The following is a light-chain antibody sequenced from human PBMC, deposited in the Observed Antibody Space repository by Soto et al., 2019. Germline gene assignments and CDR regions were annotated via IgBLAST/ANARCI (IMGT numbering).Light chain of an antibody. Sequence: QSALTQPRSMSGSPGQSVTFSCTGTSSDVGGYYYVAWYQQHPGRAPELIISDVSKRPSGVPDRFSGSKSGNTASLTISGLQAEDDADYYCCSYAGSSTRVFGGGTKLAVL. V-gene: IGLV2-11*01. CDR1: SSDVGGYYY. CDR2: DVS. J-gene: IGLJ3*02. CDR3: CSYAGSSTRV.